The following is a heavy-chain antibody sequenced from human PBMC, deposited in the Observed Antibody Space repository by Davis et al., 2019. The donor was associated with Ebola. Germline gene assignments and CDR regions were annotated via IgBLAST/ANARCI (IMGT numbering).Heavy chain of an antibody. V-gene: IGHV5-51*01. CDR3: ASLRRTITGMDDGFDI. Sequence: GESLKISCKDSEDSFTSYWIAWVRQMPGKGLEWMGIIYTGDSDTRYSPSFQGQVTISADKSISTAYLQWSSLKASDTAMYYCASLRRTITGMDDGFDIWGQGTMVTVSS. CDR1: EDSFTSYW. CDR2: IYTGDSDT. J-gene: IGHJ3*02. D-gene: IGHD2-8*02.